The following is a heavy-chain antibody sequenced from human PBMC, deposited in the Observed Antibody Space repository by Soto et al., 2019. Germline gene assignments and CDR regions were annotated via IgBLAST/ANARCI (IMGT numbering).Heavy chain of an antibody. CDR3: ASRLTFVRGALVWGYMDV. V-gene: IGHV4-31*03. Sequence: QVQLQESGPGLVKPSQTLSLTCTVSGGSITSGADYWTWIRQYPGKGPEWFGYIYYTGSTCYNPSLQSRLSISVDTSKNQFSLNLSSVTAADTAVYSCASRLTFVRGALVWGYMDVWGKGTTVTVSS. CDR1: GGSITSGADY. D-gene: IGHD3-10*01. J-gene: IGHJ6*03. CDR2: IYYTGST.